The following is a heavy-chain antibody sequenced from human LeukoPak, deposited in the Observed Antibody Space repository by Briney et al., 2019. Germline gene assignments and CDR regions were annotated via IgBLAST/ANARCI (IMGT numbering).Heavy chain of an antibody. CDR2: IRYDGSNK. V-gene: IGHV3-30*02. CDR3: AKASYSNGWYTR. Sequence: GGSLRLSCAASGFTFSSYGMHWVRQAPSKRLEWVAFIRYDGSNKYYADSVKGRFTISRDNSKNTLYLQINSLRAEDTAVYYCAKASYSNGWYTRWGQGTLVTVSS. D-gene: IGHD6-19*01. J-gene: IGHJ4*02. CDR1: GFTFSSYG.